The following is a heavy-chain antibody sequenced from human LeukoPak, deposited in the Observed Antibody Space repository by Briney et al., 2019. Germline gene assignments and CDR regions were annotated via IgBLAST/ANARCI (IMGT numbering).Heavy chain of an antibody. Sequence: GGSLRLSCAVSGLTFSRSWIVWIRQAPGKGLEWVASVKPDGSESWYVDSVKGRFTISRDNSKNSLYLQLTSLRAEDTALYYCARDRGRISFDNWGQGTLVSVSS. CDR1: GLTFSRSW. V-gene: IGHV3-7*01. J-gene: IGHJ4*02. CDR3: ARDRGRISFDN. CDR2: VKPDGSES.